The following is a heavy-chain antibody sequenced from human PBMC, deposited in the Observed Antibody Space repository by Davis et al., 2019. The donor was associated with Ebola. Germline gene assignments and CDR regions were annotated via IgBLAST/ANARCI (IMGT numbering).Heavy chain of an antibody. CDR2: INRDVSYP. CDR3: AREGKVGATDL. Sequence: GESLKISCAASGFTFSSYWMHWVRQAPGKGLVWVSRINRDVSYPENADFVKGRFTISRDNAKNTLYLQMNSLRDDDTAVYYCAREGKVGATDLWGQGTLVTVSS. D-gene: IGHD1-26*01. V-gene: IGHV3-74*01. J-gene: IGHJ4*02. CDR1: GFTFSSYW.